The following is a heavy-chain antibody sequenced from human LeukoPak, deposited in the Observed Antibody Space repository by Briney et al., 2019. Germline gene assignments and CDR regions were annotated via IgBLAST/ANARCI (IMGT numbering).Heavy chain of an antibody. CDR2: INPKKGDT. CDR3: ARDAGPAFGGAFDL. D-gene: IGHD3-3*01. J-gene: IGHJ4*02. CDR1: GYTFTDYH. Sequence: ASVKVSCMASGYTFTDYHIHWVRQAPGQGLEWLGWINPKKGDTGYSERIEGRVTMTRDTSINTVYMELRSLTSDDAAVYYCARDAGPAFGGAFDLWGLGTLVTVSS. V-gene: IGHV1-2*02.